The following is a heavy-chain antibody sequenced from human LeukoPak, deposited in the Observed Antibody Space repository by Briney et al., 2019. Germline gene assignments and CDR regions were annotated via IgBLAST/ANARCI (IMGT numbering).Heavy chain of an antibody. D-gene: IGHD1-26*01. Sequence: GSLRLSCAASGFTFNNYWMTWVRQAPGKGLEWVANIKQDGSEKNYVGSVKGRFTISRDNAKNTLYLQMNSLRAEDTAVYYCARARWELLAFGYWGQGTLVTVSS. CDR1: GFTFNNYW. CDR3: ARARWELLAFGY. CDR2: IKQDGSEK. J-gene: IGHJ4*02. V-gene: IGHV3-7*01.